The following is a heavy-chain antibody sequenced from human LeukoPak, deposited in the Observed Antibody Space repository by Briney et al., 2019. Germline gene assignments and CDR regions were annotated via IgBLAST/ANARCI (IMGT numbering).Heavy chain of an antibody. CDR3: AKNGVPVRI. Sequence: GRSLRLSCAASGFTFSSYAMHWVRQAPGKGLEWVAVISYDGSNKYYADSVKGRFTISRDNSKNTLYLQMNSLRAEDTAVYYCAKNGVPVRIWGQGTLVTVSS. V-gene: IGHV3-30-3*02. CDR1: GFTFSSYA. D-gene: IGHD4-17*01. CDR2: ISYDGSNK. J-gene: IGHJ4*02.